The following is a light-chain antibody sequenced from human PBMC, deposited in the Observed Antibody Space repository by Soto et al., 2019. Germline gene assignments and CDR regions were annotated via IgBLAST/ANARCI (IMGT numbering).Light chain of an antibody. CDR2: AAS. CDR3: QQGSGIPYT. Sequence: DIQMTQSPASLSASVGDRVTVTGRASQNIGNYLNWYQQQPGKAPKLLIYAASTLQSGVPSRFSGSGSETDFTLTISSLQPEDFATYYCQQGSGIPYTFGQGTKAEIK. CDR1: QNIGNY. V-gene: IGKV1-39*01. J-gene: IGKJ2*01.